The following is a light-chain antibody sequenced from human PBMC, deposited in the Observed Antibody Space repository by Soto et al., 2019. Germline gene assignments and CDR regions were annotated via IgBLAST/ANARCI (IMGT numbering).Light chain of an antibody. CDR3: LSKTSTISYV. CDR2: EVS. CDR1: TSDVGGYNY. V-gene: IGLV2-14*01. Sequence: QSVLAQPASVSGSPGQSIAISCTGTTSDVGGYNYVSWYQQHPGKVPKLLIHEVSNRPSGVSNRFSGSKSGNTASLTISGLQAKDEADYYCLSKTSTISYVFGAGTKVTVL. J-gene: IGLJ1*01.